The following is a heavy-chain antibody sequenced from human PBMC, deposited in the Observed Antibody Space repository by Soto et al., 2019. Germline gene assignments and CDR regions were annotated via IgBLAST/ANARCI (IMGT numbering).Heavy chain of an antibody. D-gene: IGHD5-12*01. CDR2: IKQDGSEK. J-gene: IGHJ6*02. CDR1: GFTFSSYW. Sequence: GGSLRLSCAASGFTFSSYWMSWVRQAPGKGLEWVANIKQDGSEKYYVDSVKGRFTISRDNAKNSLYLQMNSLRAEDTAVCYCAREGRWLQLWRYYYYGMDVWGQGTTVTVSS. V-gene: IGHV3-7*01. CDR3: AREGRWLQLWRYYYYGMDV.